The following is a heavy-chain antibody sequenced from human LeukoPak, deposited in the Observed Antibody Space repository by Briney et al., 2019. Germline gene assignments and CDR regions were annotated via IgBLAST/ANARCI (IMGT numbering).Heavy chain of an antibody. CDR3: ARDQAVGLPDAFDI. J-gene: IGHJ3*02. V-gene: IGHV1-2*02. CDR2: INPNSGGT. Sequence: ASVKVSCKASGYTFTGYYMHWVRQAPGQGLEWMGWINPNSGGTNYAQKFQGRVTMTRDTSISTAYMELSRLRSDDTAVYYCARDQAVGLPDAFDIWGQGTMVTVSS. CDR1: GYTFTGYY.